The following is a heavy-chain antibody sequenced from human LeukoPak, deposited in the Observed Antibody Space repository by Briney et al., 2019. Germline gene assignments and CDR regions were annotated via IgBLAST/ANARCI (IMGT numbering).Heavy chain of an antibody. CDR2: INPNSGDT. J-gene: IGHJ4*02. CDR3: ARGAFIAVAGRGSPLGY. D-gene: IGHD6-19*01. CDR1: GYTFTGNY. V-gene: IGHV1-2*02. Sequence: ASVKVSCKASGYTFTGNYMHWVRQAPGQGLEWMGWINPNSGDTNYAQKFQGRVTMTRNTSISTAYMELSSLRSEDTAVYYCARGAFIAVAGRGSPLGYWGQGTLVTVSS.